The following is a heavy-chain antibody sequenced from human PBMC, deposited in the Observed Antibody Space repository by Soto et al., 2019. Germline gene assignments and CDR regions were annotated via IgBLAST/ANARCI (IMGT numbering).Heavy chain of an antibody. CDR2: TYYRSKWYN. J-gene: IGHJ6*02. CDR1: GDSVSSNSAA. CDR3: ARRAAVAGYYYYYGMDV. Sequence: KQSQTLSLTCAISGDSVSSNSAAWNWIRQSPSRGLEWLGRTYYRSKWYNDYAVSVKSRITINPDTSKNQFSLQLNSVTPEDTAVYYCARRAAVAGYYYYYGMDVWGQGTTVTVSS. V-gene: IGHV6-1*01. D-gene: IGHD6-19*01.